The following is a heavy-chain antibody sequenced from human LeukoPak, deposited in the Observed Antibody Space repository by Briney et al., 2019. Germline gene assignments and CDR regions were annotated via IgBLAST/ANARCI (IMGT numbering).Heavy chain of an antibody. CDR1: GGTFSSYA. V-gene: IGHV1-69*13. CDR2: IIPIFGTA. Sequence: ASVKVSCKASGGTFSSYAISWVRQAPGQGLEWMGGIIPIFGTANYAQKFQGRVTITADESTSTAYMELSSLRSEDTAVYYCVRDSPYGGIQLWSDYYYYGMDVWGQGTTVTVSS. CDR3: VRDSPYGGIQLWSDYYYYGMDV. J-gene: IGHJ6*02. D-gene: IGHD5-18*01.